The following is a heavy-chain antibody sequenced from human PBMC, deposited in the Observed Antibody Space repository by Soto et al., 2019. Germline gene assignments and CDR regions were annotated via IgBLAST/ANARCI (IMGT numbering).Heavy chain of an antibody. CDR1: GYSFTSYW. CDR2: IYPGDSDT. J-gene: IGHJ3*02. V-gene: IGHV5-51*01. CDR3: ARPNSAVAYDAFDI. D-gene: IGHD6-19*01. Sequence: GEPLKISWQGSGYSFTSYWIGWVRPMPGKGLEWMGIIYPGDSDTRYSPSFQGQVTISADKSISTAYLQWSSLKASDTAMYYCARPNSAVAYDAFDIWGQGTMVTVS.